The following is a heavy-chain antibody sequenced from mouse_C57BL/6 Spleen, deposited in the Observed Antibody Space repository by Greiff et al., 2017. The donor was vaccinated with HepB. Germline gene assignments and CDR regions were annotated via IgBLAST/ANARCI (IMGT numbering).Heavy chain of an antibody. CDR3: ARQYYGSSLYYFDY. D-gene: IGHD1-1*01. CDR1: GYAFSSSW. Sequence: VQLQQSGPELVKPGASVKISCKASGYAFSSSWMNWVKQRPGKGLEWIGRIYPGDGDTNYNGKFKGKATLTADKSSSTAYMQLSSLTSEDSAVYFCARQYYGSSLYYFDYWGQSTTLTVSS. V-gene: IGHV1-82*01. J-gene: IGHJ2*01. CDR2: IYPGDGDT.